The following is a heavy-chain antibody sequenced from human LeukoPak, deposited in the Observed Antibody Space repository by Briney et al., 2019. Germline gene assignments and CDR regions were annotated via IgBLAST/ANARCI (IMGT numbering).Heavy chain of an antibody. J-gene: IGHJ3*02. CDR2: IYYSGST. CDR1: GGSIISYY. D-gene: IGHD5-24*01. Sequence: ETLSLTSTISGGSIISYYWSWIRQPPGKGLEWIGYIYYSGSTSYNPSLKSRVTILVDTSKNQFSLKLRSVTAADTAVYYCARHERDVSLDHAFDIWGQGTMVTASS. CDR3: ARHERDVSLDHAFDI. V-gene: IGHV4-59*08.